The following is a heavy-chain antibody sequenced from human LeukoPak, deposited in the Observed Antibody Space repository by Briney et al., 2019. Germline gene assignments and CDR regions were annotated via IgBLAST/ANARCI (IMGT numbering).Heavy chain of an antibody. J-gene: IGHJ4*02. CDR2: IDPSDSYT. CDR1: GYSFSNYW. Sequence: GESLKISCKGSGYSFSNYWISWVRQMPGKGLEWMGRIDPSDSYTNCSPSFQGHVTISADKSISTAYLQWSSLKASDSAIYYCARHLSDSIMVLVYYFDYWGQGTLVTVSS. V-gene: IGHV5-10-1*01. CDR3: ARHLSDSIMVLVYYFDY. D-gene: IGHD2-8*01.